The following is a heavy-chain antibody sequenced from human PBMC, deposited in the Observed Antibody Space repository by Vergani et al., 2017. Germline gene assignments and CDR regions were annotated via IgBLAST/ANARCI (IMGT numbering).Heavy chain of an antibody. D-gene: IGHD5-12*01. CDR3: ARDEVATIGEYYFDY. CDR2: IIPILGIA. J-gene: IGHJ4*02. Sequence: QVQLVQSGAEVRKPGASVKVSCKASGGTFSSYTISWVRQAPGQGLEWMGRIIPILGIANYAQKFQGRVTITADKSTSTAYMELSSLRSEDTAAYYWARDEVATIGEYYFDYWGQGTLVTVSS. V-gene: IGHV1-69*09. CDR1: GGTFSSYT.